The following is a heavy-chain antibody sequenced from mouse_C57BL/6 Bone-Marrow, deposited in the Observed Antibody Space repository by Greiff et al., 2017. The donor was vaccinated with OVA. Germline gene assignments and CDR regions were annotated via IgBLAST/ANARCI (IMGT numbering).Heavy chain of an antibody. V-gene: IGHV1-80*01. CDR1: GYAFSSYW. CDR2: IYPGDGDT. D-gene: IGHD3-2*02. CDR3: ARGGSSGYDAMDY. Sequence: QVQLQQSGAELVKPGASVKISCKASGYAFSSYWMNWVKQRPGKGLEWIGQIYPGDGDTNYNGKFKGKATLTADKSSSTAYMQLSSLTSEDSAVYFCARGGSSGYDAMDYWGQGTSVTVSS. J-gene: IGHJ4*01.